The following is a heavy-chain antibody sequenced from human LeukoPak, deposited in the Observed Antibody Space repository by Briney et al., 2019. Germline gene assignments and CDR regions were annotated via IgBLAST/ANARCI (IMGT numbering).Heavy chain of an antibody. J-gene: IGHJ5*02. CDR3: ARGGDCTGAICYGRIGNFFDP. V-gene: IGHV4-31*03. CDR2: IYCSAST. CDR1: GGSISGDDFY. Sequence: SETLSLTCTVSGGSISGDDFYWSWHRQHPEMGWEWVRYIYCSASTYYNPSLESRLTMSVDTSMKLFSLKLKSVIAADAAVYYCARGGDCTGAICYGRIGNFFDPWGQGIVVTVSS. D-gene: IGHD2-8*02.